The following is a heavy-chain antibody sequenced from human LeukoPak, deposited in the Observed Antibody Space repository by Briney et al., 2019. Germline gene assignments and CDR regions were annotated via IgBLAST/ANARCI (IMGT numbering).Heavy chain of an antibody. J-gene: IGHJ6*02. CDR3: ARGRILGYYYYYYGMDV. D-gene: IGHD7-27*01. Sequence: PSETLSLTCAVYGGSFSGYYWSWIRQPPGKGLEWIGEINHSGSTNYNPSLKSRVTISVDTSKNQFSLKLSSVTAADTAVYYCARGRILGYYYYYYGMDVWGQGTTVTVSS. CDR2: INHSGST. CDR1: GGSFSGYY. V-gene: IGHV4-34*01.